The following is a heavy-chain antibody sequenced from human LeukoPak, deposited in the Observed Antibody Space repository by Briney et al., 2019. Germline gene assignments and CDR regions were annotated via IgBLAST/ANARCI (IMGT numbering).Heavy chain of an antibody. CDR1: GGSISSYY. V-gene: IGHV4-4*07. D-gene: IGHD5-18*01. CDR2: IYTSGST. Sequence: SETLSLTCTVSGGSISSYYWSWIRQPAGKGLEWIGRIYTSGSTNYNPSLKSRVTMSVDTSKNQFSLKLSSVTAADTAVYYCARDGFGYSYGYYFDYWGQGTLATVSS. CDR3: ARDGFGYSYGYYFDY. J-gene: IGHJ4*02.